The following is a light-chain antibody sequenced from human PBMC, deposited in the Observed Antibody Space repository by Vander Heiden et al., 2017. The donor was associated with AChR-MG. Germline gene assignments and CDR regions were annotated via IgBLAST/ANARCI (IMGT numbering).Light chain of an antibody. CDR3: QQYDNWPPLT. CDR2: GAS. V-gene: IGKV3-15*01. J-gene: IGKJ4*01. Sequence: EIVMTQSPGTLSMSPGERATLPCRASQSVNTNLAWYQQKPGQSPRLLIYGASARATGVPTRFSGSGSGTDFTLTISSLQSEDFAIYYCQQYDNWPPLTFGGGTKVEMK. CDR1: QSVNTN.